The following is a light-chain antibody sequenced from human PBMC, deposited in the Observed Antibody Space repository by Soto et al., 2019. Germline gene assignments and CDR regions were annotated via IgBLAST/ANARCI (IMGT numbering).Light chain of an antibody. CDR3: QQYNNWPWT. J-gene: IGKJ1*01. V-gene: IGKV3-15*01. CDR1: QSVSSN. CDR2: GAS. Sequence: EIVMTQSPATLSVSPGERATLSFRASQSVSSNLAWYQQKPGQAPRLLIYGASTRATGIPARFSGSGSGTEFTLTISSLQSEDFAVYYCQQYNNWPWTFGQGTKVHIK.